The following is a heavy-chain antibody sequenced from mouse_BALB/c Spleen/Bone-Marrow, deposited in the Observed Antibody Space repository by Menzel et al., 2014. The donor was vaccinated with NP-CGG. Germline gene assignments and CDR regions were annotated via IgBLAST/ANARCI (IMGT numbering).Heavy chain of an antibody. V-gene: IGHV7-3*02. CDR2: IRNKANGYTT. CDR1: GFTFTDYY. D-gene: IGHD2-1*01. Sequence: EVNLVESGGGLVQPGGSLRLSCATSGFTFTDYYMSWVRQPPGKALEWLGFIRNKANGYTTEYSASVKGRFTIYRDNSQSILYLQMNALRTENSATYFCARDINDNYNWYFDVWGAGTTVTVSS. CDR3: ARDINDNYNWYFDV. J-gene: IGHJ1*01.